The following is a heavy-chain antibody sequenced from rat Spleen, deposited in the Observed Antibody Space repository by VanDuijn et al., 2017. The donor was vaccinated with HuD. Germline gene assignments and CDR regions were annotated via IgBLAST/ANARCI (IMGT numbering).Heavy chain of an antibody. CDR1: GFTFSNYG. J-gene: IGHJ3*01. CDR3: TTLYYRGSDWFTY. Sequence: EVQLAESGGGWVQPGRSLKLSCAASGFTFSNYGVHWIRQAPTKGLEWVASISYDGSRTYYRDSVKGRFTISRDNAKNTLYLQMDSLRSEDTATYYCTTLYYRGSDWFTYWGQGTLVTVSS. V-gene: IGHV5-19*01. CDR2: ISYDGSRT. D-gene: IGHD1-1*01.